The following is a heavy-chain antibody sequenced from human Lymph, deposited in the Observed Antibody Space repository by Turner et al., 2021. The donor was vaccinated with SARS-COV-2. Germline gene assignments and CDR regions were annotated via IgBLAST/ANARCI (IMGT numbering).Heavy chain of an antibody. CDR2: ITFTSSYI. Sequence: EVQLVESGGGRVKPGGSMRLSCEASGFTFSSYSMNWVRQAPGKGLEWVSSITFTSSYIYYADSVKGRFTISRDNAKNSLYLQMNSLRAEDTAVYYCARGPPDFPYYFDYWGQGTLVTVSS. J-gene: IGHJ4*02. CDR3: ARGPPDFPYYFDY. V-gene: IGHV3-21*01. D-gene: IGHD2-21*02. CDR1: GFTFSSYS.